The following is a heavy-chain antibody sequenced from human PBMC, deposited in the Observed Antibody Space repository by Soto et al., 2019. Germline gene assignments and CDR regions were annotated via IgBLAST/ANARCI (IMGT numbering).Heavy chain of an antibody. J-gene: IGHJ2*01. Sequence: QVQLVESGGGVVRPGRSLRLSCAASGFTFSSYAMHWVRQAPGKGLEWVAVISYDGSNKYYADSVKGRFTISRDNSKNTLYLQMNSLRTEDTAVYYCARPLWRDDYNWGYFVLWGRGTLVTVSS. V-gene: IGHV3-30-3*01. CDR2: ISYDGSNK. CDR3: ARPLWRDDYNWGYFVL. CDR1: GFTFSSYA. D-gene: IGHD4-4*01.